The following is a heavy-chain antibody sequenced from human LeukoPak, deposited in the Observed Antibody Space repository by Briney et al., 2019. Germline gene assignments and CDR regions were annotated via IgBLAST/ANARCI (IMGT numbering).Heavy chain of an antibody. Sequence: GGSLRLSCAASGFTFSSYGMHWVRQAPGKGLEWVAVIWYDGSNKYYADSVKGRFTISRDNSKNTLCLQMNSLRAEDTAVYYCAKDESSYGLGPFDYWGQGTLVTVSS. CDR2: IWYDGSNK. CDR1: GFTFSSYG. D-gene: IGHD5-18*01. V-gene: IGHV3-33*06. CDR3: AKDESSYGLGPFDY. J-gene: IGHJ4*02.